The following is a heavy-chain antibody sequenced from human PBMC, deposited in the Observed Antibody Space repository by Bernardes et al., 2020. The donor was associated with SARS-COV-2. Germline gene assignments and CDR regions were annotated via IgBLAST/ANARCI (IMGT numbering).Heavy chain of an antibody. V-gene: IGHV4-39*01. CDR2: MHNSWNT. CDR3: VGSSCGIDCYIGGLRSWDYGMDI. D-gene: IGHD2-21*02. J-gene: IGHJ6*02. CDR1: GGSLSSSGYY. Sequence: SETLSLTCPVSGGSLSSSGYYWGWIRQPPGKGLEWIGSMHNSWNTYHNPSLKSRASISIDTSKNQVFLRLNSMTAADTSVYYCVGSSCGIDCYIGGLRSWDYGMDIWGQGTTVTVSS.